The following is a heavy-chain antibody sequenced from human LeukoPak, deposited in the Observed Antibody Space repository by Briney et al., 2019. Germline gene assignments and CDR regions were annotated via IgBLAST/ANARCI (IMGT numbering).Heavy chain of an antibody. CDR1: GFTFSSYA. Sequence: GGSLRLSCAASGFTFSSYAMHWVRQAPGKGLEWVVVISYDGSNKYYADSVKGRFTISRDNSKNTLYLQMNSLRAEDTAVYYCARYYNSSFDNWFDPWGQGTLVTVSS. CDR2: ISYDGSNK. CDR3: ARYYNSSFDNWFDP. J-gene: IGHJ5*02. V-gene: IGHV3-30-3*01. D-gene: IGHD6-13*01.